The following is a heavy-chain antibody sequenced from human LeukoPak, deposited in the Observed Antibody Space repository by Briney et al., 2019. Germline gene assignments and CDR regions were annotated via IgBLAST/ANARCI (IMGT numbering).Heavy chain of an antibody. J-gene: IGHJ4*02. CDR1: GFTFSTFT. CDR3: ARQAAGVVY. Sequence: GGSLRLSSAPSGFTFSTFTMHWVRQAPGKGLEYVSGMTANVGSTYYAKSVKGRFTISRDNSKNTLYLQMGSLRAEDMAVYYCARQAAGVVYWGQGTLVTVSS. V-gene: IGHV3-64*01. D-gene: IGHD6-13*01. CDR2: MTANVGST.